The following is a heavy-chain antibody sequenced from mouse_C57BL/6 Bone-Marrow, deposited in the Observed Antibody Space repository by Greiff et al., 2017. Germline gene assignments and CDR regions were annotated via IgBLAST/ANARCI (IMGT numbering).Heavy chain of an antibody. CDR3: ARRGRGGWFAY. V-gene: IGHV1-76*01. CDR1: GYTFTDYY. CDR2: IYPGSGNT. J-gene: IGHJ3*01. Sequence: QVQLQQSGAELVRPGASVKLSCKASGYTFTDYYINWVKQRPGQGLEWIARIYPGSGNTYYNEKFKGKATLTAEKSSSTAYMQLSSLTSEDSAVYFCARRGRGGWFAYWGKGTLVTVSA.